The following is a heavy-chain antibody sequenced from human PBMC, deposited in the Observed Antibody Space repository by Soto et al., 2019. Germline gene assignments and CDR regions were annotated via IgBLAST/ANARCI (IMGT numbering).Heavy chain of an antibody. Sequence: GASVKVSCKASGYNFRNFGITWVRQASGIGLEWLGWISGYNGRTSSARNFRDRVVLTTDTATNTAYMELRSLTSDDTAIYYCAREGYSSGFDPFDFWGQGTKVTVSS. J-gene: IGHJ3*01. V-gene: IGHV1-18*01. CDR3: AREGYSSGFDPFDF. CDR1: GYNFRNFG. CDR2: ISGYNGRT. D-gene: IGHD5-18*01.